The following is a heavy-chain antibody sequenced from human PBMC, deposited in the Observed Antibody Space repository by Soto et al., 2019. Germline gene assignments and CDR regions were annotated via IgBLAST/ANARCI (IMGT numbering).Heavy chain of an antibody. J-gene: IGHJ3*02. Sequence: SETLSLTCTVSGGSISSYYWSWIRQPPGKGLEWIGYIYYSGSTNYNPSLKSRVTISVDTSKNQFSLKLSSVTAADTAVYYCARGYCSGGSCLIDASDIWGQGTMVTVSS. V-gene: IGHV4-59*01. CDR2: IYYSGST. D-gene: IGHD2-15*01. CDR1: GGSISSYY. CDR3: ARGYCSGGSCLIDASDI.